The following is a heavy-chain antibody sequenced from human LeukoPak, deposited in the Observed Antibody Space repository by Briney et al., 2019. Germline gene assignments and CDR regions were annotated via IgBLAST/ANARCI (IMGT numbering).Heavy chain of an antibody. Sequence: GGSLRLSCAASGFTFSSYSMNWVRQAPGKGLEWVSSISRSSSYIYYADSVKGRFTISRDNAKNSLYLQMNSLRAEDTAVYYCARDKGYCSGGSCYWDYWGQGTLVTVSS. CDR2: ISRSSSYI. V-gene: IGHV3-21*01. J-gene: IGHJ4*02. CDR3: ARDKGYCSGGSCYWDY. CDR1: GFTFSSYS. D-gene: IGHD2-15*01.